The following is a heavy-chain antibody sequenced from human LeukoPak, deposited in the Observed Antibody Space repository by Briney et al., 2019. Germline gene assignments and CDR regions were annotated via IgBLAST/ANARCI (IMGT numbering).Heavy chain of an antibody. V-gene: IGHV4-31*03. Sequence: SETLSLTCIVSGGSINSDGYYWSWLRQHPGKGLEWIGYIYHSGTTYDNPSLRSRVSISIDTSKGQFSLKLNSVTAADTAVYYCARGREMATIGYFDYWGQGTLVTVSS. J-gene: IGHJ4*02. CDR2: IYHSGTT. CDR3: ARGREMATIGYFDY. D-gene: IGHD5-24*01. CDR1: GGSINSDGYY.